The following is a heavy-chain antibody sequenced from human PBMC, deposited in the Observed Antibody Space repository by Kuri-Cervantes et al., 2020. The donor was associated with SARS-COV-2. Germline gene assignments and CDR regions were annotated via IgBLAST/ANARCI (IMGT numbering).Heavy chain of an antibody. V-gene: IGHV3-53*04. CDR1: GFTFSSYG. D-gene: IGHD4-17*01. CDR3: ASQSMTTVTTSDAFDI. CDR2: IYSGGST. J-gene: IGHJ3*02. Sequence: GESLKISCAASGFTFSSYGMNWVRQAPGKGLEWVSVIYSGGSTYYADSVKGRFTISRHNSKNTLYLQMNSLRAEDTAVYYCASQSMTTVTTSDAFDIWGQGTMVTVSS.